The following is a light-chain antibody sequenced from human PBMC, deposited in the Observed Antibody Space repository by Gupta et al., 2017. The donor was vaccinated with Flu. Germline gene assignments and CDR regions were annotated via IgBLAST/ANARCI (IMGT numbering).Light chain of an antibody. J-gene: IGKJ1*01. CDR3: QQHNSYSQT. Sequence: DIQMTQSPSSLSASVGDRVTITCRASQSIRNYLGWYQQKPGKAPKRLIYAASSLQSGVPSRFSGSGSGTEFTLTISSLQPEDFATYYCQQHNSYSQTFGHGTKVDIK. CDR1: QSIRNY. V-gene: IGKV1-17*01. CDR2: AAS.